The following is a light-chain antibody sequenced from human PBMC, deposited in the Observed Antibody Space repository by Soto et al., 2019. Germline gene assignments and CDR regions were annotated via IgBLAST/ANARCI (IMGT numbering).Light chain of an antibody. V-gene: IGKV2-30*02. Sequence: DVVMTQSPLSLPVTLGQPGSISCMSSQSLVHNNGNTYLAWFQQRPGQSPRRLIYQVSNRDSGVPDRFSGSGSGTDFTLKISRVEAEDFGVYHCMQGTHGPHTFGQGTKVDIK. CDR3: MQGTHGPHT. J-gene: IGKJ2*01. CDR1: QSLVHNNGNTY. CDR2: QVS.